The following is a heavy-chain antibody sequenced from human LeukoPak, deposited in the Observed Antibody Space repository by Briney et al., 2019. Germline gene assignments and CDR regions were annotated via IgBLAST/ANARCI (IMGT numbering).Heavy chain of an antibody. CDR3: ARSSGTYPDFDS. CDR2: ISRHNGNT. Sequence: GASVKVSCKASGYTFSDFGLSWVRQAPGQGLEWMGWISRHNGNTKYAQKFQGRVTMTRDTSINTAYMELSRLSSDDTAVYHCARSSGTYPDFDSWGQGTLVTVSS. V-gene: IGHV1-18*01. J-gene: IGHJ4*02. D-gene: IGHD1-1*01. CDR1: GYTFSDFG.